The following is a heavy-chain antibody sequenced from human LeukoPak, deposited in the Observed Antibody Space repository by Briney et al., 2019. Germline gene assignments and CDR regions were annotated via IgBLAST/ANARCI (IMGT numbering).Heavy chain of an antibody. CDR1: GFTFSSYS. CDR3: ARGDYYDSSGYRRVLGFDY. Sequence: GGSLRLSCAASGFTFSSYSMNWVRQAPGKGLEWVANIKQDGSEKYYVDSVKGRFTISRDNAKNSLYLQMNSLRAEDTAVYYCARGDYYDSSGYRRVLGFDYWGQGTLVTVSS. J-gene: IGHJ4*02. D-gene: IGHD3-22*01. V-gene: IGHV3-7*01. CDR2: IKQDGSEK.